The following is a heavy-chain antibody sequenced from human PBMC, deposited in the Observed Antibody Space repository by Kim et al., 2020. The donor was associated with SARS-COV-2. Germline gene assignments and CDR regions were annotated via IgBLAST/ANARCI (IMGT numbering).Heavy chain of an antibody. V-gene: IGHV4-61*01. D-gene: IGHD1-26*01. J-gene: IGHJ4*02. CDR1: GGSVSSGSYY. CDR2: IYYSGST. CDR3: AREGGSYYLSYFDY. Sequence: SETLSLTCTVSGGSVSSGSYYWSWIRQPPGKGLEWIGYIYYSGSTNYNPSLKSRVTISVDTSKNQFSLKLSSVTAADTAVYYCAREGGSYYLSYFDYWGQGTLVTVSS.